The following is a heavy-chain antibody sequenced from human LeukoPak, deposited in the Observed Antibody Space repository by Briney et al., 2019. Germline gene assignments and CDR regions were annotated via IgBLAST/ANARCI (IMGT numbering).Heavy chain of an antibody. V-gene: IGHV3-23*01. Sequence: GGSLRLSCAASGLTFSSYAMSWVRQAPGKGLEWVSAISGSGGSTYYADSVKGRFTISRDNSKNTLYLQMNSLRAEDTAVYYCAKDRTPMAPNTLDVNFDYWGQGTLVTVSS. D-gene: IGHD5-18*01. CDR1: GLTFSSYA. J-gene: IGHJ4*02. CDR2: ISGSGGST. CDR3: AKDRTPMAPNTLDVNFDY.